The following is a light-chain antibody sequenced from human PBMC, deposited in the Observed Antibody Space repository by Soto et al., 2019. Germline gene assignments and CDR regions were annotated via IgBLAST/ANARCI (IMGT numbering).Light chain of an antibody. CDR1: QSISSY. V-gene: IGKV1-39*01. CDR3: QQNNSYWT. CDR2: AAS. J-gene: IGKJ1*01. Sequence: DIQMTQSPSSLSAAVGDRVTITCRASQSISSYLNWYQQKPGKAPKLLIYAASSLQSGVPSRFSGSGSGTDFTLTISSLQPEDFATYYCQQNNSYWTFGQGTKVDIK.